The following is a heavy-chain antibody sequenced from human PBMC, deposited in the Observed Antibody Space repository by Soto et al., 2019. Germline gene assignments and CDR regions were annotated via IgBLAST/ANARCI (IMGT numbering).Heavy chain of an antibody. CDR2: ISAYNGNT. J-gene: IGHJ3*02. D-gene: IGHD2-21*02. Sequence: ASVNVSCKASGYTFTSYGISWVRQAPGQGLEWMGWISAYNGNTNYAQKLQGRVTMTTDTSTSTAYMELRSLRSDDTAVYYCARTEYCGGDCYAFDIWGQGTMVTVSS. V-gene: IGHV1-18*01. CDR1: GYTFTSYG. CDR3: ARTEYCGGDCYAFDI.